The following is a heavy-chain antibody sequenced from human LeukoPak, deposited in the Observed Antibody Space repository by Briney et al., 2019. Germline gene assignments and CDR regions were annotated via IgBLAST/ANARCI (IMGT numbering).Heavy chain of an antibody. J-gene: IGHJ4*02. V-gene: IGHV3-21*01. CDR1: GFTFSSYT. CDR2: ISSGNDYI. Sequence: GGSLRLSCAASGFTFSSYTMIWVRQAPGKGQEWVSSISSGNDYIYYADSLKGRFTISRDNPTNSLYLQTNSLTVEDTALYFCARMPAAIDYWGQGTLVTVSS. D-gene: IGHD2-2*01. CDR3: ARMPAAIDY.